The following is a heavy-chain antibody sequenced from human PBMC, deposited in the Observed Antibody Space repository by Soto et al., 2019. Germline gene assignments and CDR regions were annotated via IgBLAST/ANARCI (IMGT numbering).Heavy chain of an antibody. Sequence: ASVKVSCKASGYTFTSYGIHWVRQAPGQRLEWMGGINAANGDTKYSPKFQGRVTITRDTSASTAYMELSSLRSEDTAVYYCVRRHVSATGIDWFDPWGQGTLVTVSS. CDR3: VRRHVSATGIDWFDP. D-gene: IGHD6-13*01. CDR1: GYTFTSYG. J-gene: IGHJ5*02. CDR2: INAANGDT. V-gene: IGHV1-3*01.